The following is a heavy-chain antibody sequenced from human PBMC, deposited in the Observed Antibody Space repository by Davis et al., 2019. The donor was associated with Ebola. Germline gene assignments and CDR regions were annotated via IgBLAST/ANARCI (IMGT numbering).Heavy chain of an antibody. CDR2: ITPFFGTA. Sequence: SVKVSCKASGDTFSSYAISWVRQAPGQGLEWMGGITPFFGTANYAQKFQGRVTITADESTSTAYMELSSLRSDDTAVYYCARDLGYYGSGSTSDDYWGQGTLVTVSS. J-gene: IGHJ4*02. V-gene: IGHV1-69*13. CDR3: ARDLGYYGSGSTSDDY. D-gene: IGHD3-10*01. CDR1: GDTFSSYA.